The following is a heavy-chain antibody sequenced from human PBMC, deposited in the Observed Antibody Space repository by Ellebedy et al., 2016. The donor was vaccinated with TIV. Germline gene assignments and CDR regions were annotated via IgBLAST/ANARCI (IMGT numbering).Heavy chain of an antibody. CDR2: IEPSDSYT. CDR3: ARDGYKIAAAGTRWFDP. J-gene: IGHJ5*02. D-gene: IGHD6-13*01. Sequence: GESLKISCKGSGYSFTSYWISWVRQMPGKGLECMGRIEPSDSYTNYSPSFQGHVTISADKSISTAYLQWSSLKASDTAMYYCARDGYKIAAAGTRWFDPWGQGTLVTVSS. CDR1: GYSFTSYW. V-gene: IGHV5-10-1*01.